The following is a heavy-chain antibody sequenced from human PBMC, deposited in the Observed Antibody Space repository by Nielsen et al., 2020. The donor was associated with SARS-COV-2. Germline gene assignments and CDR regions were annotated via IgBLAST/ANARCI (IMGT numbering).Heavy chain of an antibody. CDR3: ARGKGRDIVVVVARYYYYYMDV. D-gene: IGHD2-15*01. Sequence: WVRQAPGQGLEWMGIINPSGGSTSYAQKFQGRVTMTRDTSTSTVYMELSSLRSEDAAVYYCARGKGRDIVVVVARYYYYYMDVWGKGTTVTVSS. CDR2: INPSGGST. V-gene: IGHV1-46*01. J-gene: IGHJ6*03.